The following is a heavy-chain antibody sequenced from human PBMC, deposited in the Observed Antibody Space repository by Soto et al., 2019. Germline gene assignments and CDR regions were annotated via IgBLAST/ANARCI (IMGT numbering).Heavy chain of an antibody. CDR1: GGSINNHC. Sequence: SETLSLTCTVSGGSINNHCWCWVRQPPGTGLEWIGYIYYTGSTYYNPSLKSRVTISVDTSKNQFSLKLSSVTAADTAVYYCARHTSGGYCSGGSCYSPYYYMDVWGKGTTVTVSS. J-gene: IGHJ6*03. CDR2: IYYTGST. V-gene: IGHV4-59*08. D-gene: IGHD2-15*01. CDR3: ARHTSGGYCSGGSCYSPYYYMDV.